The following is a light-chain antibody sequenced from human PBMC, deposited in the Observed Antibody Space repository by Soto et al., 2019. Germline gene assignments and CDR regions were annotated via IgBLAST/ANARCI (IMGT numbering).Light chain of an antibody. CDR3: QQYYSSLYT. V-gene: IGKV4-1*01. Sequence: DIVMTQSPDSLAVSLGERATINCKSSQSVLYSSNNRNYLAWYQQKLGQPPKLLIYWASTRESGVPDRFSGSGSGTDFTLTISSLQAEDAAVYYCQQYYSSLYTFGQGTRLEI. J-gene: IGKJ2*01. CDR1: QSVLYSSNNRNY. CDR2: WAS.